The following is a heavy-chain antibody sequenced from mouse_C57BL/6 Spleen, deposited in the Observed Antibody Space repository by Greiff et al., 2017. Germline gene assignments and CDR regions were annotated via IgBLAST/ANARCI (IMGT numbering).Heavy chain of an antibody. Sequence: QVQLQQPGAELVKPGASVKLSCKASGYTFTSYWMHWVKQRPGQGLEWIGMIHPNSGSTNYNEKFKSKATLTVDKSSSTAYMQLSSLTSEDSAVYYCARPKYDAPLYYFDYWGQGTTLTVSS. J-gene: IGHJ2*01. CDR1: GYTFTSYW. D-gene: IGHD2-12*01. V-gene: IGHV1-64*01. CDR3: ARPKYDAPLYYFDY. CDR2: IHPNSGST.